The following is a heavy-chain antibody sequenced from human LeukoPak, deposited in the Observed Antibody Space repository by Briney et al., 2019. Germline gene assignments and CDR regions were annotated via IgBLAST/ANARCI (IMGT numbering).Heavy chain of an antibody. D-gene: IGHD1-26*01. CDR2: IYYSGST. J-gene: IGHJ6*02. CDR3: ARGRSNCYGMDV. V-gene: IGHV4-59*01. CDR1: GGSISSYY. Sequence: SETLSLTCTVSGGSISSYYWSWIRQPPGKGLEWIGYIYYSGSTNYNPSLKSRVTISVDTSKNQFSLKLSSVTAADTAVYYCARGRSNCYGMDVWGQGTTVTVSS.